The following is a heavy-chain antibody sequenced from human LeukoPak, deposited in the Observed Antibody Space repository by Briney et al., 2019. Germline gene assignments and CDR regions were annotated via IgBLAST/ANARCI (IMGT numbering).Heavy chain of an antibody. Sequence: ASVKVSCKASGYTFTSYYMHWVRQAPGQGLEWMGVINPSGGSTSYAQKFQGRVTMTRDTSTSTVYMELSSLRSEDTAVYYCARDLSGDYGVDYWGRGTLVTVSS. CDR3: ARDLSGDYGVDY. CDR2: INPSGGST. D-gene: IGHD4-17*01. V-gene: IGHV1-46*01. CDR1: GYTFTSYY. J-gene: IGHJ4*02.